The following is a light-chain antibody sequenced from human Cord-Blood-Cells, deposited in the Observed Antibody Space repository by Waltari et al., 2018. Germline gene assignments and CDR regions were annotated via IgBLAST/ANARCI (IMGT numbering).Light chain of an antibody. V-gene: IGKV3-11*01. CDR1: QSVSSY. CDR3: QQRSNWPPGIT. CDR2: DAS. J-gene: IGKJ3*01. Sequence: DIMLTQSPATLSLSPGERAPLSCRASQSVSSYLAWYQQKPGQAPRLLIYDASNGATGIPARFSGSGAGTDCTLTISSLEPEEFAVYYCQQRSNWPPGITFGPGTKVDIK.